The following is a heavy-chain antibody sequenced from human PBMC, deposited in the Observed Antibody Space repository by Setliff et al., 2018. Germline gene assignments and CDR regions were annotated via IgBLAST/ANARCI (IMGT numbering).Heavy chain of an antibody. D-gene: IGHD2-2*01. CDR2: IYTSGST. V-gene: IGHV4-4*07. CDR1: SGSMRNYY. J-gene: IGHJ6*02. Sequence: KTSETLSLTCSVSSGSMRNYYWNWIRQPAGEGLEWIGRIYTSGSTNYNPSLKRRVTISLEMSKNQFSLTLSSVTAADTAVYYCARARPATIAGVVPGVADFGIDVWGQGTTVTVSS. CDR3: ARARPATIAGVVPGVADFGIDV.